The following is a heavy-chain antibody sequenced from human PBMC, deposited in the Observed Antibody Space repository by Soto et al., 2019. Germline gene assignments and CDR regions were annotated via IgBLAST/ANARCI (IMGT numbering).Heavy chain of an antibody. CDR3: ARRRGRCSDGVCYSWWFDP. Sequence: PGASLKISCKGSGYSFTSYWIGWVRQMPGKGLEWMGIIYPGDSDTRYSPSFQGQVTISADKSSTYLQWSSLKASDTGIYYCARRRGRCSDGVCYSWWFDPWGQGTRVTVSS. V-gene: IGHV5-51*01. CDR2: IYPGDSDT. J-gene: IGHJ5*02. D-gene: IGHD2-8*01. CDR1: GYSFTSYW.